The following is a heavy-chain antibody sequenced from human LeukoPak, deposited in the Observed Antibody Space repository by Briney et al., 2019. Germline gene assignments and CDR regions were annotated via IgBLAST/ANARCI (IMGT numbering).Heavy chain of an antibody. V-gene: IGHV3-11*01. J-gene: IGHJ4*02. CDR2: INSSGRTI. Sequence: GGSLRLSCAASGFSFSNYWMTWIRQAPGKGPEWLAYINSSGRTIYYADSVRGRFTISRDNAKNSLYLQMNSLRVEDTAIYYCARDRDYSTSPFDYWGQGTLVTVSS. D-gene: IGHD2/OR15-2a*01. CDR3: ARDRDYSTSPFDY. CDR1: GFSFSNYW.